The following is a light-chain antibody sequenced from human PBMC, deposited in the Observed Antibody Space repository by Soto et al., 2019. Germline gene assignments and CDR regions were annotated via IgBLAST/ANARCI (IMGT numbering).Light chain of an antibody. CDR2: GAS. CDR3: QQYNNWPPIT. V-gene: IGKV3-15*01. Sequence: VMTQSPATLAVSPGERATLSCRASQSVSSNLAWYQQKPGQAPRLLIYGASTRATGIPARFSGSGSGTEFTLTIRSLQSEDFAVYYCQQYNNWPPITFGQGTRREIK. J-gene: IGKJ5*01. CDR1: QSVSSN.